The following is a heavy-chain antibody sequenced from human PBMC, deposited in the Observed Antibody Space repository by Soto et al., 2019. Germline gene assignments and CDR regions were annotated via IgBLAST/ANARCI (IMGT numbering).Heavy chain of an antibody. CDR1: GGSISSGGYY. V-gene: IGHV4-31*03. J-gene: IGHJ5*02. CDR3: ARATVVVPAALGSSEP. CDR2: IYYSGST. Sequence: LSLTCTVSGGSISSGGYYWSWIRQHPGKGLEWIGYIYYSGSTYYNPSLKSRVTISVDTSKNQFSLKLSSVTAADTAVYYCARATVVVPAALGSSEPWGQGPLVTVSS. D-gene: IGHD2-2*01.